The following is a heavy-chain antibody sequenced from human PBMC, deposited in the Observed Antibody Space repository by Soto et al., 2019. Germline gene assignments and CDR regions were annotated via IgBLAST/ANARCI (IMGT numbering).Heavy chain of an antibody. Sequence: VQLVQSGAEVKEPGASVKVSCKASGYTFTRYGFSWVRQAPGQGLEWMAWTSADNGDTNYAPKLQDRVTLTTDTSTGTADMELRSLRSDDTAVYYCARDERGTCTSSSCYYFDYWGQGTLVTVSS. CDR1: GYTFTRYG. J-gene: IGHJ4*02. D-gene: IGHD2-2*01. CDR3: ARDERGTCTSSSCYYFDY. V-gene: IGHV1-18*04. CDR2: TSADNGDT.